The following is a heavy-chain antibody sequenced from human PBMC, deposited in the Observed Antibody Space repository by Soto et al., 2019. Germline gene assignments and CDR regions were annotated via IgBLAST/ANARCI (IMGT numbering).Heavy chain of an antibody. J-gene: IGHJ3*02. CDR2: IIPIFGTA. Sequence: ASVKVSCKASGGTFSSYAISWVRQAPGQGLEWMGGIIPIFGTANYAQKFQGRVTITADESTSTAYMELSSLRSEDTAVYYCARGGGGIAAAGTLYAFDIWGQGTMVTVS. CDR1: GGTFSSYA. V-gene: IGHV1-69*13. CDR3: ARGGGGIAAAGTLYAFDI. D-gene: IGHD6-13*01.